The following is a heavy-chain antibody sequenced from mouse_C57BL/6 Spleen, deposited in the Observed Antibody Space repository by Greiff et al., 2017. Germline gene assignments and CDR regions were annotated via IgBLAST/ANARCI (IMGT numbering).Heavy chain of an antibody. Sequence: QVQLQQSGAELARPGASVKLSCKASGYTFTSYGISWVKQRTGQGLEWIGEIYPRSGNAYYNEKFKGKATLTADKSSSTAYMELRSLTSEDSAVYFCAVIPFAYWGQGTLVTVSA. J-gene: IGHJ3*01. CDR3: AVIPFAY. CDR2: IYPRSGNA. CDR1: GYTFTSYG. V-gene: IGHV1-81*01.